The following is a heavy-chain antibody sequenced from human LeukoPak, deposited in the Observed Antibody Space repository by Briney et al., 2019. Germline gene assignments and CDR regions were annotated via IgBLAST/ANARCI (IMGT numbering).Heavy chain of an antibody. J-gene: IGHJ4*02. V-gene: IGHV1-2*06. D-gene: IGHD4-17*01. CDR2: INPNSGGT. CDR1: GYTFTGYY. Sequence: ASVKVSCKASGYTFTGYYMHWMRQAPGQGLEWMGRINPNSGGTNYAQKFQGRVTMTRGTSISTAYMELSRLRSDDTAVYYCARERGDYEEYYFDYWGQGTLVTVSS. CDR3: ARERGDYEEYYFDY.